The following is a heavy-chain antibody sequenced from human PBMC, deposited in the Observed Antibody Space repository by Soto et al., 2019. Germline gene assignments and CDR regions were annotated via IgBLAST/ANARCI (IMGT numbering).Heavy chain of an antibody. V-gene: IGHV1-69*13. CDR2: IIPIFGTA. J-gene: IGHJ3*02. CDR3: ARGGLRLIDAFDI. CDR1: GGTVRSYA. D-gene: IGHD3-22*01. Sequence: SVKVACKGSGGTVRSYAISWVRQAPGQGLEWMGGIIPIFGTANYAQKFQGRVTIAADESTSTAYMELSSLRSEDTAVYYCARGGLRLIDAFDIWGQGTMVTVSS.